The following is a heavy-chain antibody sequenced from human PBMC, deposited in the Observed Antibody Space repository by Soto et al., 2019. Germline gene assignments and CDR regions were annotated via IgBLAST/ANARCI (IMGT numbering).Heavy chain of an antibody. CDR2: IYYNGST. V-gene: IGHV4-59*01. CDR1: GCSISSYY. J-gene: IGHJ6*02. D-gene: IGHD6-6*01. Sequence: SETLSLTCTVSGCSISSYYWSWIRQPPGKGLEWIGYIYYNGSTNYNPSLKSRVTISVDTSKNQFSLKLSSVTAADTAVYYCARASGQLVPYYYYYGMDVWGQGTTVTVSS. CDR3: ARASGQLVPYYYYYGMDV.